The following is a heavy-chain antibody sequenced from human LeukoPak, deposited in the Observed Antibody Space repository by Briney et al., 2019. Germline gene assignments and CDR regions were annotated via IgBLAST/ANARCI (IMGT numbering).Heavy chain of an antibody. J-gene: IGHJ4*02. CDR3: ARDRSADYYGSGSLDY. V-gene: IGHV1-8*01. CDR1: GYTFTSYD. CDR2: MNPNSGNT. D-gene: IGHD3-10*01. Sequence: ASVKVSCKASGYTFTSYDINWVRQATGQGLEWMGWMNPNSGNTGYAQKFQGRVTMTRNTSISTAYMELGSLRSEDTAVYYCARDRSADYYGSGSLDYWGQGTLVTVSS.